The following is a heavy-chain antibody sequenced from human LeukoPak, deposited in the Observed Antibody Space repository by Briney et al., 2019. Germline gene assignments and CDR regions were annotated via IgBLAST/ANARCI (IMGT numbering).Heavy chain of an antibody. J-gene: IGHJ4*02. V-gene: IGHV1-46*01. CDR3: ARDRGYSSGWYGGCVDY. CDR1: GYTFTSYY. CDR2: INPSGGST. Sequence: ASVKVSCKASGYTFTSYYMHWVRQAPGQGLEWMGIINPSGGSTSYAQKFQGRVTMTRDTSTSTVYMELSSLRSEDTAVYYCARDRGYSSGWYGGCVDYWGQGTLVTVSS. D-gene: IGHD6-19*01.